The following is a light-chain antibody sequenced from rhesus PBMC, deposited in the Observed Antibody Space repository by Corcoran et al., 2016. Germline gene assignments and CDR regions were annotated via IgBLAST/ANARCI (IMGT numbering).Light chain of an antibody. CDR2: GES. V-gene: IGKV3-24*04. CDR1: QSVGSY. Sequence: ETVVTQSPATLSLSPGERATLSCRASQSVGSYLAWYQQKPGQAPRLLIYGESSRATGIPDRVSGSGSGTDFTLTISSLEPEDVGVYYCQQSSNLFTFGPGTKLDIK. CDR3: QQSSNLFT. J-gene: IGKJ3*01.